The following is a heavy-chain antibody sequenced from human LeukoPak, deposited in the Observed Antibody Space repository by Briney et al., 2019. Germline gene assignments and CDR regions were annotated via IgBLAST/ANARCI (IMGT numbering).Heavy chain of an antibody. D-gene: IGHD6-13*01. CDR2: IHYSGSSGST. V-gene: IGHV4-59*02. CDR3: ARVSDLAAAGTYDY. J-gene: IGHJ4*02. CDR1: GGSVTSYY. Sequence: SETLSLTCTVYGGSVTSYYWSWIRQPPGKGLEWIGNIHYSGSSGSTNYNPSLKSRVTTSVDTSTNQLSLRLSSVTAADTAVYYCARVSDLAAAGTYDYWGQGTLVTVSS.